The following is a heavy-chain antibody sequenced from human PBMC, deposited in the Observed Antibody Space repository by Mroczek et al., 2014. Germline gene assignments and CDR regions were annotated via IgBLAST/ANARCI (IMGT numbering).Heavy chain of an antibody. D-gene: IGHD6-19*01. V-gene: IGHV3-30-3*01. CDR3: AGTSSGWYTEYFQH. J-gene: IGHJ1*01. CDR2: ISYDGSNK. Sequence: QVQLVQSGGGVVQPGRSLRLSCAASGFTFSSYAMHWVRQAPGKGLEWVAVISYDGSNKYYADSVKGRFTISRDNSKNTLYLQMNSLRAEDTAVYYCAGTSSGWYTEYFQHWGQGTLVT. CDR1: GFTFSSYA.